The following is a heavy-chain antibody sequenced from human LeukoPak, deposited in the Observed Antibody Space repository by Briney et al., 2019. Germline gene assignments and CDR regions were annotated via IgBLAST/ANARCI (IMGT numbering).Heavy chain of an antibody. V-gene: IGHV4-39*07. Sequence: PSETLSLTCTVSGGSISSSSYYWGWIRQPPGKGLEWIGSIYYSGSTYYNPSLKSRVTISVDTSKNQFSLKLSSVTAADTAVYYCARANPYIVGATPTFDYWGQGTLVTVSS. CDR1: GGSISSSSYY. D-gene: IGHD1-26*01. CDR2: IYYSGST. CDR3: ARANPYIVGATPTFDY. J-gene: IGHJ4*02.